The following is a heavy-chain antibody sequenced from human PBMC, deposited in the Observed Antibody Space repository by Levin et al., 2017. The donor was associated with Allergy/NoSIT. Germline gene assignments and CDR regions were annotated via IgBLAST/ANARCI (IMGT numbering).Heavy chain of an antibody. Sequence: GGSLRLSCAASGFTFSSYWMHWVRQAPGKGLVWVSHINSDGSSATYADSVKGRFTISRVNAKNTLYLQMNSLRAEDTAVYYCARDTPVTGIGIDYWGQGALVTVSS. D-gene: IGHD6-19*01. CDR3: ARDTPVTGIGIDY. V-gene: IGHV3-74*01. CDR2: INSDGSSA. J-gene: IGHJ4*02. CDR1: GFTFSSYW.